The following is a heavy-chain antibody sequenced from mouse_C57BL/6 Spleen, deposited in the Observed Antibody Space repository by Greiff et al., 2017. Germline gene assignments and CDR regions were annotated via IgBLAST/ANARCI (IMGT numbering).Heavy chain of an antibody. V-gene: IGHV1-62-2*01. D-gene: IGHD2-1*01. CDR2: FYPGSGSI. Sequence: QVQLKESGAELVKPGASVKLSCKASGYTFTEYTIHWVKQRSGQGLEWIGWFYPGSGSIKYNEKFKDKATLTADKSSSTVYMELSRLTSEDSAVLFCARHEEGIYYGNYRYFDVWGTGTTVTVSS. CDR3: ARHEEGIYYGNYRYFDV. J-gene: IGHJ1*03. CDR1: GYTFTEYT.